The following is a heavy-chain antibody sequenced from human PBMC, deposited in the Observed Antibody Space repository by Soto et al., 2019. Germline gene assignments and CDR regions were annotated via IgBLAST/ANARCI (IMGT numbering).Heavy chain of an antibody. J-gene: IGHJ5*02. CDR1: GGSISSISYY. D-gene: IGHD3-3*01. V-gene: IGHV4-39*01. CDR3: ARMGDFWSGPGELDP. Sequence: PSETLSLTCTVSGGSISSISYYWAWNRQSPGKGLEWIGSVYYNGFTYYNPSLKSRVTISVDTSKNQFSLKLTSVTAADTAVYYCARMGDFWSGPGELDPWGQGTLVTVSS. CDR2: VYYNGFT.